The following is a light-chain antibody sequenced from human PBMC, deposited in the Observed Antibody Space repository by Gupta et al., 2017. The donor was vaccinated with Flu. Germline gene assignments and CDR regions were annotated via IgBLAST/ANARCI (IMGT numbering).Light chain of an antibody. V-gene: IGLV2-11*01. J-gene: IGLJ2*01. CDR3: GSDAGSYAGNYYL. CDR1: SSDVGGYDY. Sequence: LTQPRSVSGSPGQSVTISCTGTSSDVGGYDYVSWYQQHPGKVPKIMIYDVTKRPSGVPDRFSGAKSGNTAFLTVSGLQAEDDADYYCGSDAGSYAGNYYLFG. CDR2: DVT.